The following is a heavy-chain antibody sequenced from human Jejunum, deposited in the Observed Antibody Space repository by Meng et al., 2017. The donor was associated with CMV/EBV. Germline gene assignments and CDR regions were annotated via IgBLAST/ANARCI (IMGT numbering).Heavy chain of an antibody. D-gene: IGHD1-26*01. CDR2: IYWDDDQ. CDR3: APAASWYRKGRYFDS. CDR1: GLSLSSSGVG. V-gene: IGHV2-5*02. J-gene: IGHJ4*02. Sequence: LKDMCPRHVEPQRTLAVTCSVSGLSLSSSGVGVGWVRQSPGKALEWLALIYWDDDQRYSPSLRSRLTITKDNSKTQVVLTMINMDPVDTATYYCAPAASWYRKGRYFDSWGQGTLVTVSS.